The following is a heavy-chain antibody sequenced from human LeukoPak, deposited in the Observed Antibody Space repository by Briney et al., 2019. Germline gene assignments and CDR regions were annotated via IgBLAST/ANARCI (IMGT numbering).Heavy chain of an antibody. CDR3: ARLRAGIIDY. CDR2: ISSSSSYT. CDR1: GFTFSDYY. V-gene: IGHV3-11*06. J-gene: IGHJ4*02. Sequence: GGSLRLYCAASGFTFSDYYMSWSRQAPGKGLEWVSYISSSSSYTNYADSVKGRFTISRDNAKNSLYLQMNSLRAGDTAVYYCARLRAGIIDYWGQGTLVTVSS. D-gene: IGHD6-19*01.